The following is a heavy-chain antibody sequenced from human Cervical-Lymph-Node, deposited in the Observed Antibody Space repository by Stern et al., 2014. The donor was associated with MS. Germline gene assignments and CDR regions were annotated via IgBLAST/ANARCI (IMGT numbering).Heavy chain of an antibody. D-gene: IGHD1-26*01. CDR2: IYHVGIT. V-gene: IGHV4-4*02. CDR1: GASISSSHW. Sequence: QVQLVQSGPGLVQPSGTLSLTCYVSGASISSSHWWSWVRQPPGKGLEWIGEIYHVGITKYNPSLKSRVTMSVDKSNNQFSLRLGFVPAADTAVYYCAILRTWEYYYHYWGQGSLVTVSS. J-gene: IGHJ4*02. CDR3: AILRTWEYYYHY.